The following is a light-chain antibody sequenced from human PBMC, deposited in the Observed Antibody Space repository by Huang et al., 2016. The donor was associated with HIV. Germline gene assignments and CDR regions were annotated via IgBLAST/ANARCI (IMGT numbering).Light chain of an antibody. CDR2: LGS. CDR3: MQALQNPLT. CDR1: QSLLHSNGYNY. Sequence: DIVMTQSPLSLPVTPGEPASISCRSSQSLLHSNGYNYLDWYLPKPGQSPQLLIYLGSNRASGVPDRFSGSGSGTDFTLKISRVEAEDVGVYYCMQALQNPLTFGGGTKVEIK. V-gene: IGKV2-28*01. J-gene: IGKJ4*01.